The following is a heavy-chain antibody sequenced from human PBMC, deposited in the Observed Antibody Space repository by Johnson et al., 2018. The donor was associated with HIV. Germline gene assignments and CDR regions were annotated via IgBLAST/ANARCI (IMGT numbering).Heavy chain of an antibody. D-gene: IGHD3-22*01. Sequence: QVQLVESGGGVVQPGGSLRLSCAASGFTFSSYGMHWVRQAPGKGLEWVAFIRYDGSNKYFADSVKGRFTISRDNSKNTVYLQMNSLRPYDTAVYYCAKNQLLRYDAFNFWGQGTVVTVSS. J-gene: IGHJ3*01. CDR2: IRYDGSNK. V-gene: IGHV3-30*02. CDR1: GFTFSSYG. CDR3: AKNQLLRYDAFNF.